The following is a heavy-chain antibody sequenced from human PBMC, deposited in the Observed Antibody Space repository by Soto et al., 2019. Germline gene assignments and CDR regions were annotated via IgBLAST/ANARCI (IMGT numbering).Heavy chain of an antibody. CDR3: AADKGHSSGWYLYYYGMDV. CDR1: GFTFTSSA. V-gene: IGHV1-58*01. Sequence: ASVKVSCKASGFTFTSSAVQWVRQARGQRLGWIGWIVVGSGNTNYAQKFQERVTITRDMSTSTAYMELSSLRSEDTAVYYCAADKGHSSGWYLYYYGMDVWGQGTTVTVSS. J-gene: IGHJ6*02. CDR2: IVVGSGNT. D-gene: IGHD6-19*01.